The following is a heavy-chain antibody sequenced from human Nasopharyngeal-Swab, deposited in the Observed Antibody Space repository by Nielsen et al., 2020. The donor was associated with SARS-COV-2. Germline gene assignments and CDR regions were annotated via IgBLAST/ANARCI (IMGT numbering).Heavy chain of an antibody. D-gene: IGHD6-19*01. CDR2: ISAYNGNT. CDR1: GYTFTSYG. CDR3: ARDWYKRQWLVGNWFDP. J-gene: IGHJ5*02. V-gene: IGHV1-18*01. Sequence: ASVKVSCKASGYTFTSYGISWVRQAPGQGLEWMGWISAYNGNTNYAQKLQGRVTMTTDTSTSTACMELRSLRSDDTAVYYCARDWYKRQWLVGNWFDPWGQGTLVTVSS.